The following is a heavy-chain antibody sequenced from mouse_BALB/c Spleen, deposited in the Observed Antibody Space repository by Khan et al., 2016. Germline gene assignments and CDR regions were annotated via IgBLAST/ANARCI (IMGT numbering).Heavy chain of an antibody. CDR3: ARSYYDSWFVY. CDR2: IDPANDNT. Sequence: VQLQQSGAELVKPGASVKLSCTAPGFNIKDTYMHWMIQRPEQGLEWIGRIDPANDNTKYDPKFQGKATITADTSSNTAYLQLSSLTSEDTAVSYCARSYYDSWFVYWGQGTLVTVSA. J-gene: IGHJ3*01. D-gene: IGHD2-4*01. CDR1: GFNIKDTY. V-gene: IGHV14-3*02.